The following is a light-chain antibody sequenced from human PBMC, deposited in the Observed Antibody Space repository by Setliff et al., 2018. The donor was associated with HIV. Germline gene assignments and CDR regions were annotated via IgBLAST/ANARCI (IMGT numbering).Light chain of an antibody. CDR2: DVS. CDR1: SSDVGGYNY. Sequence: LAQPASVSGSPGQSITISCTGTSSDVGGYNYVSWYQQHPGKAPKLMIYDVSKRPSGASNRFSGSKSGNTASLTISGLQAEDEADYYCSSYTSSSTRVFGTGTKVTVL. J-gene: IGLJ1*01. V-gene: IGLV2-14*01. CDR3: SSYTSSSTRV.